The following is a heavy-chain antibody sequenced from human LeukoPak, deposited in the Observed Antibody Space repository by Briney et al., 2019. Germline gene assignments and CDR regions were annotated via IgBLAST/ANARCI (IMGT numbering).Heavy chain of an antibody. J-gene: IGHJ4*02. CDR2: IYYSGST. Sequence: SETLSLTCTVSGGSISSGDYYWSWIRQPPGKGLEWIGYIYYSGSTYYNPSLKSRVTISVDTSKNQFSLKLSSVTAADTAVYYCARRLGYSYGSPYYFDYWGQGTLVTVSS. D-gene: IGHD5-18*01. CDR1: GGSISSGDYY. CDR3: ARRLGYSYGSPYYFDY. V-gene: IGHV4-30-4*01.